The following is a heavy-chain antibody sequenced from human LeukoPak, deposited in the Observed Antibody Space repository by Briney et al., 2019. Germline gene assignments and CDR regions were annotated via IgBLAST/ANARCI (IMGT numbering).Heavy chain of an antibody. V-gene: IGHV4-39*06. CDR2: MYYSGRT. Sequence: PSETLSLTCTVSGGSISSSGYYWGWIRQPPGTGLEWIESMYYSGRTSYNPSLKSRVTISVDTSKNQFTLKLRSVTAADTAVYYCARGKMRSGLRFFGYWGQGTLVTVSS. CDR1: GGSISSSGYY. CDR3: ARGKMRSGLRFFGY. J-gene: IGHJ4*02. D-gene: IGHD5-12*01.